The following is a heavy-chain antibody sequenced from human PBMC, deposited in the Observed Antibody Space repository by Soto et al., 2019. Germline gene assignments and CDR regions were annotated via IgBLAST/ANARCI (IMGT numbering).Heavy chain of an antibody. CDR2: IVPSLDTT. CDR1: GGTFSSSG. V-gene: IGHV1-69*11. CDR3: ARWPQPRYTADPYAVDV. J-gene: IGHJ6*02. Sequence: QVHLVQSGTEVTKPGSSVKVSCKASGGTFSSSGFSWVRQAPGQGLEWMGMIVPSLDTTNYAQKVQARVTITADEVTSTAYMELRSLRSEDTAVYYCARWPQPRYTADPYAVDVWGQGTRVSVSS. D-gene: IGHD3-16*02.